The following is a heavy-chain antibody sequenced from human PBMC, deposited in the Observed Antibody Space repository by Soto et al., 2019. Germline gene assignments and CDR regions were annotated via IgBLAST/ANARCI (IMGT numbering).Heavy chain of an antibody. CDR3: AREGSGSGWYNGFDP. Sequence: QVQLVQSGAEVKKAGASVKVSCKASGYTFTSYYMHWVRQAPGQGLEWMGIINPSGGSTSYAQKFQGRVTMTRDTSTSTVYMELSSLRSEDTAVYYCAREGSGSGWYNGFDPWGQGTLVTVSS. CDR1: GYTFTSYY. D-gene: IGHD6-19*01. J-gene: IGHJ5*02. V-gene: IGHV1-46*01. CDR2: INPSGGST.